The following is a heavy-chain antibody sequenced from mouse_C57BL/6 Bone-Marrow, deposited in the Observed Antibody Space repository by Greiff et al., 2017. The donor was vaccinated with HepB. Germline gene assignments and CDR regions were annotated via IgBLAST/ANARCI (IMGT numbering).Heavy chain of an antibody. CDR1: GYTFTSYG. CDR3: ARFGLLLAWFAY. V-gene: IGHV1-81*01. D-gene: IGHD2-3*01. Sequence: QVQLQQSGAELARPGASVKLSCKASGYTFTSYGISWVKQRTGQGLEWIGEIYPRSGNTYYNEKFKGKATLTADKSSSTAYMELRSLTSEDSAVYFCARFGLLLAWFAYWGQGTLVTVSA. J-gene: IGHJ3*01. CDR2: IYPRSGNT.